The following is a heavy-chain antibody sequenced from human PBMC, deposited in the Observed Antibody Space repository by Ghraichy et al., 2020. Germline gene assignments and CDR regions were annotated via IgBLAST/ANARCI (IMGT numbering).Heavy chain of an antibody. D-gene: IGHD2-15*01. J-gene: IGHJ4*02. CDR3: ARTRGGSNGYYDS. CDR2: IDGSGGGS. Sequence: GGSLRLSCAASGFTLQFYVMTWVRQAPGKGLQWVSVIDGSGGGSYYGDSVKGRFTISRDNSKNTLSLQMNSLRAEDTAVYYCARTRGGSNGYYDSWGQGTLVTVSS. CDR1: GFTLQFYV. V-gene: IGHV3-23*01.